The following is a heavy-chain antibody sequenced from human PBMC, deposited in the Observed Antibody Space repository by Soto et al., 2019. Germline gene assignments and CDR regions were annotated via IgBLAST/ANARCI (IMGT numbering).Heavy chain of an antibody. V-gene: IGHV3-23*01. CDR1: GFTFSSYA. J-gene: IGHJ6*02. CDR3: AGRVVATIGRFRDYYYYGMDV. CDR2: ISGSGGST. D-gene: IGHD5-12*01. Sequence: EVQLLESGGGLVQPGGSLRLSCAASGFTFSSYAMSWVRQAPGKGLEWVSAISGSGGSTYYADSVKGRFTISRDNSKNTLYLQMNSLRAEDTAVYYCAGRVVATIGRFRDYYYYGMDVWGQGTTVTVSS.